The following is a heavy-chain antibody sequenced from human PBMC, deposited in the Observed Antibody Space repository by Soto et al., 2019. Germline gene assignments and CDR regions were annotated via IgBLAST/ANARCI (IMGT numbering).Heavy chain of an antibody. Sequence: QLQLQESGPGLVKPSETLSLTCTVSGGSISSSSYYWGWIRQPPGKELEWIGSIHYSGNTYYTPSLKGRVTISVDTSKDQFSLKLSSVAAADTAVYYCAREGGRYCTGGSCPVDYWGAGTLVTVSS. CDR3: AREGGRYCTGGSCPVDY. V-gene: IGHV4-39*02. CDR2: IHYSGNT. CDR1: GGSISSSSYY. J-gene: IGHJ4*02. D-gene: IGHD2-15*01.